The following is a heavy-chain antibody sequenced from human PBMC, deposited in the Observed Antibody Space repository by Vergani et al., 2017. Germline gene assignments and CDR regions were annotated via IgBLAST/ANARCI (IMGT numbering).Heavy chain of an antibody. CDR1: GGTFSSYA. D-gene: IGHD6-13*01. CDR3: ARASQQLVLEAGVYYYYGMDV. V-gene: IGHV1-69*12. J-gene: IGHJ6*02. Sequence: QVQLVQSGAEVKKPGPSVKVSCKASGGTFSSYAISWVRQAPGQGLEWMGGIIPIFGTANYAQKFQGRVTITADESTSTAYMELSSLRSEDTAVYYCARASQQLVLEAGVYYYYGMDVWGQGTTVTVSS. CDR2: IIPIFGTA.